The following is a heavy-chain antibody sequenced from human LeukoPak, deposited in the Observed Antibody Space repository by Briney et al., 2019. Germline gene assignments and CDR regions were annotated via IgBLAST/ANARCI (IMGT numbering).Heavy chain of an antibody. V-gene: IGHV4-59*01. Sequence: SETLSLTCTVSGGAISSYYWSWIRQPPGKGLGWIGYIYYSGSTNYNPSLKSRVTISVDTSKNQFSLKLSSVTAADTAVYYCARYAGWYGYYFDYWGQGTLVTVSS. J-gene: IGHJ4*02. CDR2: IYYSGST. CDR3: ARYAGWYGYYFDY. D-gene: IGHD6-19*01. CDR1: GGAISSYY.